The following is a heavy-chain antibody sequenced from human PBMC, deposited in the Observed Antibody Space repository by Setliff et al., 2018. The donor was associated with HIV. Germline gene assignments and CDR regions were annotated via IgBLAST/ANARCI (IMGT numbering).Heavy chain of an antibody. CDR1: NDSINYQY. V-gene: IGHV4-59*11. J-gene: IGHJ4*02. D-gene: IGHD3-16*01. CDR2: VSYSGST. CDR3: ARRLGATVFYYFDY. Sequence: PSETLSLTCTVSNDSINYQYWSWIRQPPGKGLEWIGTVSYSGSTNYNPSLKSRVTISVDTSENQFSLKLSSVTAADTAVYYCARRLGATVFYYFDYWGQGTLVTVSS.